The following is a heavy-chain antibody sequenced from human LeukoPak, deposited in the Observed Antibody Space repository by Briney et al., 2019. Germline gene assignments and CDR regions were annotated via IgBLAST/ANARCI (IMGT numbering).Heavy chain of an antibody. CDR1: GYSFTSYW. CDR3: ARRREYGYYYYGMDV. Sequence: GESLKISCKSSGYSFTSYWIGWVRQMPGKGLEWMGIIYPGDSDTRYSPSFQGQVTISADKSISTAYLQWSSLKASDTAMYYCARRREYGYYYYGMDVWGQGTTVTVSS. J-gene: IGHJ6*02. D-gene: IGHD2-2*01. CDR2: IYPGDSDT. V-gene: IGHV5-51*01.